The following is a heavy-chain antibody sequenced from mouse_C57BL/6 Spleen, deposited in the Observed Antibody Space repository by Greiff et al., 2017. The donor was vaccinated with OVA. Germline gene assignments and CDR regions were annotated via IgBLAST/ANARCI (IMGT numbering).Heavy chain of an antibody. V-gene: IGHV1-15*01. CDR1: GYTFTDYE. J-gene: IGHJ3*01. Sequence: QVHVKQSGAELVRPGASVTLSCKASGYTFTDYEMHWVKQTPVHGLEWIGAIDPETGGTAYNQKFKGKAILTADKSSSTAYMELRSLTSEDSAVYYCTRRGEDWGQGTLVTVSA. CDR2: IDPETGGT. CDR3: TRRGED.